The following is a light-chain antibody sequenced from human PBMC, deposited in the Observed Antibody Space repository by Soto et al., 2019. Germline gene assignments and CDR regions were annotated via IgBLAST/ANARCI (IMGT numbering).Light chain of an antibody. CDR3: SSYTTSSTPSYV. J-gene: IGLJ1*01. CDR2: DDN. V-gene: IGLV6-57*04. Sequence: NFMLTQPHSVSESPGKTVTISCTRSSGSIASNYVQWYQQRPGSAPTSVIYDDNQRPSGVSNRFSGSSSDNTASLTISGLLPDDEADYYCSSYTTSSTPSYVFGTGTKLTVL. CDR1: SGSIASNY.